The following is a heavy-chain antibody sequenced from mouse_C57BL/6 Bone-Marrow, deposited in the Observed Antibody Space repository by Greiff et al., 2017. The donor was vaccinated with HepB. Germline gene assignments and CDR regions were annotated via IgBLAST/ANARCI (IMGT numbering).Heavy chain of an antibody. Sequence: EVQLQESGTVLARPGASVKMSCKTSGYTFTSYWMHWVKQRPGQGLEWIGAIYPGNSDTSYNQKFKGKAKLTAVTSDSTAYMELSSLTNEDSAVYYCTTYYGNPHWYFDVWGTGTTVTVSS. J-gene: IGHJ1*03. V-gene: IGHV1-5*01. CDR3: TTYYGNPHWYFDV. D-gene: IGHD2-1*01. CDR2: IYPGNSDT. CDR1: GYTFTSYW.